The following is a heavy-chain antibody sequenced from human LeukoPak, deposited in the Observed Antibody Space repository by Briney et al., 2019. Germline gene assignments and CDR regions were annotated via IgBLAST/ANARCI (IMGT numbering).Heavy chain of an antibody. J-gene: IGHJ4*02. CDR1: GGSISSYY. D-gene: IGHD3-10*01. V-gene: IGHV4-4*07. CDR3: ARDEYGSGSHSFDY. CDR2: IYTSGST. Sequence: SETLSLTCTVSGGSISSYYWSWLRQPAGKGLEWIGRIYTSGSTNYNPSLKSRVTMSVDTSKNQFSLKLSSVTAADTAVYYCARDEYGSGSHSFDYWGQGTLVTVSS.